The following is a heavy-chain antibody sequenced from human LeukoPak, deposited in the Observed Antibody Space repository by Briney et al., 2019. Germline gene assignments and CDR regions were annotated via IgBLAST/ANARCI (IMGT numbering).Heavy chain of an antibody. V-gene: IGHV1-2*02. J-gene: IGHJ5*02. Sequence: ASVKVSCKASGYTFTGYYMHWVRQAPGQGLEWMGWINPNSGGTNYAQKFQGRVTMTRDTSISTAYMELSRLRSDDTAVYYCARDLSGSPSPDSWFDPWGQGTLVTVSS. CDR1: GYTFTGYY. D-gene: IGHD1-26*01. CDR2: INPNSGGT. CDR3: ARDLSGSPSPDSWFDP.